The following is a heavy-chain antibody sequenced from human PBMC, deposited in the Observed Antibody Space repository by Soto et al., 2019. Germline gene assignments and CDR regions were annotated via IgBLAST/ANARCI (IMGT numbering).Heavy chain of an antibody. J-gene: IGHJ4*02. CDR3: ARNWNLALVPAAYFDS. Sequence: SETLSLTCTVSNFSVLTSIYYWAWIRQPPGKGLEWVGTVYYTGTTYYNPSLQSRVTISIDTSKNQFPLNLNSVTAADTAVYYCARNWNLALVPAAYFDSWGQGTLVTASS. V-gene: IGHV4-39*01. CDR2: VYYTGTT. D-gene: IGHD2-2*01. CDR1: NFSVLTSIYY.